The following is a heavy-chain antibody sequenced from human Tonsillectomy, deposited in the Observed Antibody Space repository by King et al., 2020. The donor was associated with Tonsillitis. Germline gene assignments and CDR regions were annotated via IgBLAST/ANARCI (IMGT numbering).Heavy chain of an antibody. D-gene: IGHD3-3*01. CDR3: ARGRFLQWLSYYYYGLDV. Sequence: VQLVESGGGLIQPGGSLRLSCAASGFTVSSNYMTWVRQAPGKGLEWVSVIDSGGSTYYADSVKGRFTISRDNSKNTLYLQMNSLRVEDTAVYYCARGRFLQWLSYYYYGLDVWVQGTTVTVSS. V-gene: IGHV3-53*01. J-gene: IGHJ6*02. CDR1: GFTVSSNY. CDR2: IDSGGST.